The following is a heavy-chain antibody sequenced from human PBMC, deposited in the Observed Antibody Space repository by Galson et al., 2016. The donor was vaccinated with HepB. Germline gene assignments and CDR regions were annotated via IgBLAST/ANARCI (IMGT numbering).Heavy chain of an antibody. V-gene: IGHV3-53*01. CDR3: ARTSHRECTGTRCVNFRYYYYYMDV. CDR2: MFYGGTT. Sequence: SLRLSCAASGFTVSTYYMNWVRQAPGKGLEWVSGMFYGGTTYYADSVEGRFTLSRDDSMNTFYLQMNSLTAEDTAVYFCARTSHRECTGTRCVNFRYYYYYMDVWGKGTTVTVSS. J-gene: IGHJ6*03. CDR1: GFTVSTYY. D-gene: IGHD2-2*01.